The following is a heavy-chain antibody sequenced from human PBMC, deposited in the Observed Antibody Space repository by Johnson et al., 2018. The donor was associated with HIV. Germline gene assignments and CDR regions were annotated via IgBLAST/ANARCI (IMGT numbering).Heavy chain of an antibody. CDR3: ARDHGWGRGWLFDAFDI. Sequence: QVQLVESGGGLVKPGGSLRLSCAASGFIFSDYYMSWIRQAPGKGLEWVSYISSSGSTIYYADSVQGRFTLSRDNAKNSLYLQMNSLRPEDTAVYYCARDHGWGRGWLFDAFDIWGQGTTVTVSS. D-gene: IGHD6-19*01. V-gene: IGHV3-11*04. CDR1: GFIFSDYY. CDR2: ISSSGSTI. J-gene: IGHJ3*02.